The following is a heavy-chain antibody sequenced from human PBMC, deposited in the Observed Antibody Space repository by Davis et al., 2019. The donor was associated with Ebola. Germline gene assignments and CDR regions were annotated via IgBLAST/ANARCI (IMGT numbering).Heavy chain of an antibody. Sequence: SETLSLTCTVSGGSISSGGYYWSWIRQHPGKGLEWIGYIYYSGSTYYNPSLKSRVTISVDTSKNQFSLKLSSVTAADTAVYYCARVTRGWASIDYWGQGTLVTVSS. V-gene: IGHV4-31*03. CDR1: GGSISSGGYY. D-gene: IGHD5-12*01. J-gene: IGHJ4*02. CDR3: ARVTRGWASIDY. CDR2: IYYSGST.